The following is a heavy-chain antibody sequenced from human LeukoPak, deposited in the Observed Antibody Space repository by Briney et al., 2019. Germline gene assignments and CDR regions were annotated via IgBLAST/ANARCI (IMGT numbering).Heavy chain of an antibody. D-gene: IGHD3-16*01. J-gene: IGHJ4*02. V-gene: IGHV3-53*01. Sequence: PGGSLRLSCAASGFSVSRNDMSWVRQAPGKGLEWVSVMYRGGGTYYADSVKGRFTISRDNSKNTVHLQMNSLRVEDTGVYYCARDWGDYWGQGTLVTVSS. CDR1: GFSVSRND. CDR2: MYRGGGT. CDR3: ARDWGDY.